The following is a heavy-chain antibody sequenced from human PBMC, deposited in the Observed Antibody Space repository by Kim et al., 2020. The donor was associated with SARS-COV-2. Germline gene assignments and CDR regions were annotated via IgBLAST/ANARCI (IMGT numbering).Heavy chain of an antibody. CDR3: ARDRQLSRYCTNGVCALTY. Sequence: ASVKVSCKASGYTFTSYAMHWVRQAPGQRLEWMGWINAGNGNTKYSQKFQGRVTITRDTSASTAYMELSSLRSEDTAVYYCARDRQLSRYCTNGVCALTYWGQGTLVTVSS. V-gene: IGHV1-3*01. CDR2: INAGNGNT. D-gene: IGHD2-8*01. J-gene: IGHJ4*02. CDR1: GYTFTSYA.